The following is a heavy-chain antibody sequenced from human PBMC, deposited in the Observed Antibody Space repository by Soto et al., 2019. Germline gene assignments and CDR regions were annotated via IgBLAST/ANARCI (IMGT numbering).Heavy chain of an antibody. D-gene: IGHD5-18*01. Sequence: ASVKVSCKVSGYTFTGYYMHWVRQAPGQGLEWMGWINPNSGGTNYAQKFQGWVTMTRDTSISTAYMELSRLRSDDTAVYYCARGPRYSYGPMGGAFDIWGEGTMGIVSS. CDR1: GYTFTGYY. CDR3: ARGPRYSYGPMGGAFDI. V-gene: IGHV1-2*04. J-gene: IGHJ3*02. CDR2: INPNSGGT.